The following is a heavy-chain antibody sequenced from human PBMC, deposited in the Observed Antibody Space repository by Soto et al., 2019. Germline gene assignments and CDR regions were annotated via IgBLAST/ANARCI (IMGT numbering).Heavy chain of an antibody. CDR2: IYYSGST. J-gene: IGHJ4*02. CDR1: GGSISSSSYY. V-gene: IGHV4-39*01. Sequence: SETLSLTCTVSGGSISSSSYYWGWIRQPPGKGLEWIGSIYYSGSTYYNPSLKSRVTISVDTSKNQFSLKLSSVTAADTAVYYCASIQGGIAAAGTSNYFDYWGQGTLVTVSS. CDR3: ASIQGGIAAAGTSNYFDY. D-gene: IGHD6-13*01.